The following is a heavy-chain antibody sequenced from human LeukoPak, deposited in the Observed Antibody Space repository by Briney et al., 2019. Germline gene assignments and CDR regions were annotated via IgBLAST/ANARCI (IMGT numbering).Heavy chain of an antibody. D-gene: IGHD6-13*01. V-gene: IGHV3-21*01. J-gene: IGHJ4*02. CDR3: AAKSWFYFDY. CDR1: GFTVSSSY. CDR2: ISSSSSYI. Sequence: GGSLRLSCAASGFTVSSSYMSWVRQAPAKGLEWVSSISSSSSYIYYADSVKGRFTISRDNAKNSLYLQMNSLRAEDTAVYYCAAKSWFYFDYWGQGTLVTVSS.